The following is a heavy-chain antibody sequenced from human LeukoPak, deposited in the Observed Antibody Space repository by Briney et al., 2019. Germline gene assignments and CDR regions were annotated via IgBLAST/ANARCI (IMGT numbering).Heavy chain of an antibody. CDR2: IYYSGST. CDR3: ARGYSSSWPYDAFDI. D-gene: IGHD6-13*01. Sequence: SETLSLTCTVSGGSISSSSYYWGWIRQPPGKGLEWIGSIYYSGSTNYNPSLKSRVTISVDTSKNQFSLKLSSVTAADTAVYYCARGYSSSWPYDAFDIWGQGTMVTVSS. V-gene: IGHV4-39*07. J-gene: IGHJ3*02. CDR1: GGSISSSSYY.